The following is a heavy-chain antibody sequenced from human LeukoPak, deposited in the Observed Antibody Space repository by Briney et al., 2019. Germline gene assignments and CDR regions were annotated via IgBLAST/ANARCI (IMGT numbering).Heavy chain of an antibody. CDR2: ISTDASST. CDR3: ARDRGDWLPRDIDY. V-gene: IGHV3-74*01. CDR1: GFTFSSYW. D-gene: IGHD2-21*02. J-gene: IGHJ4*02. Sequence: GGSLRLSCAASGFTFSSYWMHWVRQAPGKGLVWVSRISTDASSTTYADSVKGRFTISRDNAKDTLYLQMNSLRAEDTAVYYCARDRGDWLPRDIDYWGQGTLVTVSS.